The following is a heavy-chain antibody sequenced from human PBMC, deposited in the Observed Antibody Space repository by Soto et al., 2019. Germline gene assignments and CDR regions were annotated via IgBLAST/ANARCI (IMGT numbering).Heavy chain of an antibody. CDR1: GGSIRDYC. CDR2: IYYSGRT. CDR3: ARVGGDDFGDSGGFDY. D-gene: IGHD4-17*01. Sequence: PSETLTFTCTFSGGSIRDYCWTWIRQPPGKGLEWIGYIYYSGRTNYNPSLKSRVSISVDTSKNHFSLQLRSVTAADTAVYYCARVGGDDFGDSGGFDYWGQGTLVTVSS. J-gene: IGHJ4*02. V-gene: IGHV4-59*01.